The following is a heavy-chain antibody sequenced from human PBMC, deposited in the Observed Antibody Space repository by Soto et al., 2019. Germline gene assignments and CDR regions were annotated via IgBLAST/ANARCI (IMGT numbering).Heavy chain of an antibody. CDR2: ISGSGGST. V-gene: IGHV3-23*01. CDR3: AKALSGSYRGDAFDI. D-gene: IGHD1-26*01. CDR1: GFTFSSYA. J-gene: IGHJ3*02. Sequence: GGSLRLSCAASGFTFSSYAMSWVRQAPGKGLEWVSAISGSGGSTYYADSVKGRFTISRDNSKNTLYLQMDSLRAEDTAVYYCAKALSGSYRGDAFDIWGQGTMVTVSS.